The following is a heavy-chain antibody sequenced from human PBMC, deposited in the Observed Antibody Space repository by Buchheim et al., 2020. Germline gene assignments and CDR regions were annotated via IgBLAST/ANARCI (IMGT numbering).Heavy chain of an antibody. D-gene: IGHD3-10*01. CDR3: ARAHYGSGSYKVTAIPYYYYGMDV. V-gene: IGHV1-2*04. Sequence: QVQLVQSGAEVKKPGASVKVSCKASGYTFTGYYMHWVRQAPGQGLEWMGWINPNSGGTNYAQKFQGWVTMTRDTSISTAYMELSRLRSDDTAVYYCARAHYGSGSYKVTAIPYYYYGMDVWGQGTT. CDR2: INPNSGGT. CDR1: GYTFTGYY. J-gene: IGHJ6*02.